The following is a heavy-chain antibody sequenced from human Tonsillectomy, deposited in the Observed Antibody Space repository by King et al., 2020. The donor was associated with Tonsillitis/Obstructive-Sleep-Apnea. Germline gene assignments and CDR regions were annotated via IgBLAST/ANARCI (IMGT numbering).Heavy chain of an antibody. D-gene: IGHD1-26*01. V-gene: IGHV6-1*01. J-gene: IGHJ3*02. Sequence: VQLQQSGPGLVKPSQTLSLTCAISGDSVSSNSATWNWIRHSPSRGLEWLGRTYYMSQWYNDYKLSLKSRITINPDTSKNQFSLQLNSVTPEDTAVYYCASRSGSYSGAYDIWGQGTVVTVSS. CDR2: TYYMSQWYN. CDR1: GDSVSSNSAT. CDR3: ASRSGSYSGAYDI.